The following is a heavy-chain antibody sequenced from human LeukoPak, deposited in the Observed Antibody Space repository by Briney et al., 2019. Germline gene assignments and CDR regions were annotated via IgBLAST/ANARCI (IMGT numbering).Heavy chain of an antibody. CDR2: VYTTGTT. CDR3: ARQAQSDLSFYYYIDV. Sequence: PSETLSLTCTVSGGSISNYYWTWIRQPAGKGLEWIGRVYTTGTTNYNPSLKSRVTMSVDTSENQFSLKLSSVTAADTAVYYCARQAQSDLSFYYYIDVWGKGTTVTISS. J-gene: IGHJ6*03. D-gene: IGHD3-16*02. CDR1: GGSISNYY. V-gene: IGHV4-4*07.